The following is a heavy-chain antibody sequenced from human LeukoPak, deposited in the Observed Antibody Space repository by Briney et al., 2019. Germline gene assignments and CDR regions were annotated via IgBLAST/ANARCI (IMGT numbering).Heavy chain of an antibody. CDR2: IKQDGSEK. CDR3: AGRARRGYSGYDSDY. V-gene: IGHV3-7*01. J-gene: IGHJ4*02. Sequence: GGSLRLSCAASGFAFSSYWMSWVRQAPGKGLEWVANIKQDGSEKYYVDSVKGPFTISRDNAKNSLYLQMNSLRAEDTAVYYCAGRARRGYSGYDSDYWGQGTLVTVSS. D-gene: IGHD5-12*01. CDR1: GFAFSSYW.